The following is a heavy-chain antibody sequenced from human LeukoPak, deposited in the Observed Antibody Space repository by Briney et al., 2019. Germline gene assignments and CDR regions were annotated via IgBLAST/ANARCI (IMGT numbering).Heavy chain of an antibody. J-gene: IGHJ4*02. CDR2: ISWNSGSI. D-gene: IGHD5-18*01. CDR1: GFTFDVYA. V-gene: IGHV3-9*01. Sequence: SLRLSCAASGFTFDVYAMLWARQAPGRGLVGVSGISWNSGSIGYADSVKGRFTISRDKAKNSLYLQMNSLRAEDTALYYCAKDRMGYSYGQPDYWGQGTLVTVSS. CDR3: AKDRMGYSYGQPDY.